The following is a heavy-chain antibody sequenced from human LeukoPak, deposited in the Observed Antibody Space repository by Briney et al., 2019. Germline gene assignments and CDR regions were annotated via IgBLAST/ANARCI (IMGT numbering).Heavy chain of an antibody. CDR3: ARERGTLAVAGDAFDI. CDR2: INPNSGGT. D-gene: IGHD6-19*01. V-gene: IGHV1-2*02. J-gene: IGHJ3*02. Sequence: ASVKVSCKASGYTFTGYYMHWVRQAPGQGLEWMGWINPNSGGTNYAQKFQGRVTMTRDTSINTAYMEVRRLTSDDTAVYYCARERGTLAVAGDAFDIWGQGTMVTVSS. CDR1: GYTFTGYY.